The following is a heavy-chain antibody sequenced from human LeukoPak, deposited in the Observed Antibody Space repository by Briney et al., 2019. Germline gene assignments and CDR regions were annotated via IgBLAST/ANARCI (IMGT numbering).Heavy chain of an antibody. V-gene: IGHV3-30*02. J-gene: IGHJ3*02. CDR3: TKDGGRRAARPDGFDI. CDR2: LRYDGNTK. D-gene: IGHD6-6*01. Sequence: PGGSLRLSCAASGFTFSNYGMHWVRQAPGKGLEWVAFLRYDGNTKYYADSVKGRFSISRDNSKNTVYVQMNSLRAEDTAVYHCTKDGGRRAARPDGFDIWGQGTMVTVSS. CDR1: GFTFSNYG.